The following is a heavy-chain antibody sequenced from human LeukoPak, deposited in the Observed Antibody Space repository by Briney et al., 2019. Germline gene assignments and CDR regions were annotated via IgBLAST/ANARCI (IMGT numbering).Heavy chain of an antibody. Sequence: GRSLRLSCAASGFTFDDYAMHWVRQAPGKGLEWVSGISWNSGSIGYADSVKGRFTISRDNAKNSLYLQMNSLRAEDTALYYCAKDIVLGYCSGGSCYKEVGAFDIWGQGTMVTVSS. J-gene: IGHJ3*02. CDR3: AKDIVLGYCSGGSCYKEVGAFDI. V-gene: IGHV3-9*01. CDR2: ISWNSGSI. D-gene: IGHD2-15*01. CDR1: GFTFDDYA.